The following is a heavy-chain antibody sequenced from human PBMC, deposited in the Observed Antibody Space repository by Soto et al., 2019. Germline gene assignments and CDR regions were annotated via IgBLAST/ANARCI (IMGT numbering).Heavy chain of an antibody. CDR3: AKGGRQWLVTSDFNY. CDR2: VSHDGRNT. J-gene: IGHJ4*02. V-gene: IGHV3-30*18. CDR1: GFTFSDYA. D-gene: IGHD6-19*01. Sequence: VQLVESGGGVVQPGRSLRLSCAASGFTFSDYAMHWVRQAPGKALEWVAVVSHDGRNTHYADSVKGRFTISRDSSKNTVSLEITSLRAEDTAVYYCAKGGRQWLVTSDFNYWGQGALVTVSS.